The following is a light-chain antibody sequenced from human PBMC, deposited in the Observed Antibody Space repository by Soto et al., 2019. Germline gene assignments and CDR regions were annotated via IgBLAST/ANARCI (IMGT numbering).Light chain of an antibody. V-gene: IGKV3-15*01. CDR3: QQYGDWQLT. CDR1: QSVRSTY. CDR2: GVS. J-gene: IGKJ4*01. Sequence: EILMTQSPVTLSVSPGERATVSCRASQSVRSTYLAWYQQKPGQAPRLLIFGVSNRAAGIPARFSGSGSGTEFTLTISSLQSEDFAVYYCQQYGDWQLTFGGGTKVDIK.